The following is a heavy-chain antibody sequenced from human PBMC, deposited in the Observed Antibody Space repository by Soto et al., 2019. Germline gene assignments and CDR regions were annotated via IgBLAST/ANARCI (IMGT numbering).Heavy chain of an antibody. Sequence: SETLSLTCTVSGGSISSSSYYWGWIRQPPGKGLEWIGSIYYSGSTYYNPSLKSRVTISVDTSKNQSSLKLSSVTAADTAVYYCARLSSSRGYYYYYMDVWGKGTTVTVSS. J-gene: IGHJ6*03. CDR2: IYYSGST. CDR1: GGSISSSSYY. D-gene: IGHD6-6*01. CDR3: ARLSSSRGYYYYYMDV. V-gene: IGHV4-39*01.